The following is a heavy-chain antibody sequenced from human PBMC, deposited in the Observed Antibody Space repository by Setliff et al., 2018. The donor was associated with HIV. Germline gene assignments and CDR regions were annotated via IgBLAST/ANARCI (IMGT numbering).Heavy chain of an antibody. CDR1: GGPMSSGSFF. CDR3: ARDLLGSSSLVDY. CDR2: IHNSGSS. V-gene: IGHV4-61*09. D-gene: IGHD6-6*01. J-gene: IGHJ4*02. Sequence: PSETLSLTCTVSGGPMSSGSFFWTWMRQAAGGRLEWIGHIHNSGSSSYNPSLKRRVIISLDTSKNQISLKLNSVTAADTAVYSCARDLLGSSSLVDYWGQGTLVTVSS.